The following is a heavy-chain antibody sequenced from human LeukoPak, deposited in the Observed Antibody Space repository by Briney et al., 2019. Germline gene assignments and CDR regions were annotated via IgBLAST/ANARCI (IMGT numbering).Heavy chain of an antibody. J-gene: IGHJ6*03. V-gene: IGHV4-38-2*01. D-gene: IGHD2-2*01. CDR3: ARVGEGVVVPAARRYYYYMDV. Sequence: SETLSLTCAVSGYSISSGYYWGWIRQPPGKGLEWIGSIYHSGSTYYNPSLESRVTISVDTSKNQFSLKLSSVTAADTAVYYCARVGEGVVVPAARRYYYYMDVWGKGTTVTVSS. CDR1: GYSISSGYY. CDR2: IYHSGST.